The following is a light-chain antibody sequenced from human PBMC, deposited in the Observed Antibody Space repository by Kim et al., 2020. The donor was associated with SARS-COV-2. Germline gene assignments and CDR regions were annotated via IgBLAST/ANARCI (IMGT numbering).Light chain of an antibody. V-gene: IGKV1-12*01. J-gene: IGKJ4*01. CDR2: NAI. Sequence: GDRVTITLRASQDIDTWLAWYQQKPGMAPKLLIYNAISLQGGVPSRFSGSKSGTGFTLTISSLQPEDFATYYCQQAKNFPRTFGGGTKVDIK. CDR3: QQAKNFPRT. CDR1: QDIDTW.